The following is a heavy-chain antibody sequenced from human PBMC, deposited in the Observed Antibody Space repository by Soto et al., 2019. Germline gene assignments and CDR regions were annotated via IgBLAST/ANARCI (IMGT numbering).Heavy chain of an antibody. Sequence: GGSLRLSCAASGFTFSSYGMHWVRQAPGKGLEWVAFIWHDGGNKFYAESVKGRFTISRDNSKNTLYLQMNSLRAEDTAVYYCAKDNLLWFGALERYYYYYGMDVWGQGTTVTVSS. J-gene: IGHJ6*02. CDR1: GFTFSSYG. V-gene: IGHV3-30*02. CDR2: IWHDGGNK. CDR3: AKDNLLWFGALERYYYYYGMDV. D-gene: IGHD3-10*01.